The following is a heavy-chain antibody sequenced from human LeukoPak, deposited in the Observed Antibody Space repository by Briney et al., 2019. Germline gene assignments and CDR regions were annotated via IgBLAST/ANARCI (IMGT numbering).Heavy chain of an antibody. J-gene: IGHJ6*03. Sequence: SETLSLTCTVSGGSISSYYWSWIRQPPGKGLEWIGYIYTSGSANYNPSLKRRVTISVDTSKNKFSLKLSSVTAADTAVYYCAYCPSVSRYDFWSGYYNYYYYMDVWGKGTTVTVSS. CDR2: IYTSGSA. D-gene: IGHD3-3*01. CDR1: GGSISSYY. V-gene: IGHV4-4*09. CDR3: AYCPSVSRYDFWSGYYNYYYYMDV.